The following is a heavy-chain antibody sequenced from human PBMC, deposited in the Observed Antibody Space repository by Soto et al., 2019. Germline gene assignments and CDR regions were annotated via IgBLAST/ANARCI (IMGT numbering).Heavy chain of an antibody. CDR1: GFTFSIYA. Sequence: GGSLRLSCAASGFTFSIYAMSWVRQSPGKGLEWVSSISVSGGSTYYADSVKGRFTISRDNSKNTLYLQMNSLRAEDTDVYYCANVAGGDIVVVVAANYPYFDYWGQGTRVTVSS. CDR2: ISVSGGST. J-gene: IGHJ4*02. V-gene: IGHV3-23*01. CDR3: ANVAGGDIVVVVAANYPYFDY. D-gene: IGHD2-15*01.